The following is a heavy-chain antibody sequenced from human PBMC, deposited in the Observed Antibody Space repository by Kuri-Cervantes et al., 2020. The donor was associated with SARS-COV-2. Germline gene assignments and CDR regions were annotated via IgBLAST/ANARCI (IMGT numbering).Heavy chain of an antibody. CDR1: GYTFTNYG. Sequence: ASGKVSWKASGYTFTNYGISWVRQAPGQGLEWMGWINGYNDNTKYAQKLQGRVSMTTDTSTSTAYMELRSLRSDDTAVYYCARGIVVVVAAMGYFDYWGQGTLVTVSS. D-gene: IGHD2-15*01. CDR3: ARGIVVVVAAMGYFDY. CDR2: INGYNDNT. J-gene: IGHJ4*02. V-gene: IGHV1-18*04.